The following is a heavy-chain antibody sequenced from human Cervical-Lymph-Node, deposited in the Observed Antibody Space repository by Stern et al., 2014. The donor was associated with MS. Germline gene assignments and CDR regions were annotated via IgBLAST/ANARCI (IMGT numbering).Heavy chain of an antibody. CDR2: IYPGDSDT. D-gene: IGHD6-13*01. V-gene: IGHV5-51*03. CDR1: GYRFTDYW. J-gene: IGHJ4*02. CDR3: ARLSRETYTSTWYGCDY. Sequence: EVQLVESGAEVKKPGESLKISCKGSGYRFTDYWIVWVRQMPGKGLEWMGIIYPGDSDTKYSPSFQGQVTISADNSITTAYLQWSNLQASDTAMYYCARLSRETYTSTWYGCDYWGQGTLVTVSS.